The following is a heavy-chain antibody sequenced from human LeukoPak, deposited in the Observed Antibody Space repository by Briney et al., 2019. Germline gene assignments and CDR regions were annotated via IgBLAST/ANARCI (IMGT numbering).Heavy chain of an antibody. CDR1: GFAFSSYA. CDR2: ITGSGGST. CDR3: AKDPHYDFWSGYPNWFDP. D-gene: IGHD3-3*01. Sequence: GGSLRLSCAASGFAFSSYAMSWVRQAPGKGLEWVSAITGSGGSTYYADSVKGRFTISRGNSKNTLYLQMDSLRAEDTAVYYCAKDPHYDFWSGYPNWFDPWGQGTLVTVSS. J-gene: IGHJ5*02. V-gene: IGHV3-23*01.